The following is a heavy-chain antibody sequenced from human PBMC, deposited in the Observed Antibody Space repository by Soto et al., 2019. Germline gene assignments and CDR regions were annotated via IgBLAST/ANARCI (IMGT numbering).Heavy chain of an antibody. D-gene: IGHD3-3*01. V-gene: IGHV4-30-4*01. CDR1: GVSISSGDYY. CDR2: IYYSGST. J-gene: IGHJ6*02. CDR3: ARGPSFWSGYEYGMDV. Sequence: PSETLSLTCTVSGVSISSGDYYWSWIRQPPGKGLEWIGYIYYSGSTYYNPSLKSRVTISVDTSKNQFSLKLSSVTAADTAVYYCARGPSFWSGYEYGMDVWGQGTTVTVSS.